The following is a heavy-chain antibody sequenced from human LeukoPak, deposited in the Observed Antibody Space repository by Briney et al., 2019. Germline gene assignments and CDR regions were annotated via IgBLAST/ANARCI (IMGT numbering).Heavy chain of an antibody. CDR2: INPSGGST. CDR3: ARDLGSSFDY. V-gene: IGHV1-46*02. D-gene: IGHD6-6*01. Sequence: ASVKVSCKDSGNIFNTYGFSWVRQAPGQGLEWMGIINPSGGSTSYAQKFQGRVTMTRDTSTSTVYMELSSLRSEDTAVYYCARDLGSSFDYWGQGTLVTVSS. J-gene: IGHJ4*02. CDR1: GNIFNTYG.